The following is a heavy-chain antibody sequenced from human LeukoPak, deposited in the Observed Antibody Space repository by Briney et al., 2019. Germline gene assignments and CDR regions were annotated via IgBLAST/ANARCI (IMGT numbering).Heavy chain of an antibody. CDR1: GMTFERHG. V-gene: IGHV3-30*02. J-gene: IGHJ4*02. Sequence: GGSLRLSCVVSGMTFERHGMHWVRQSPGKGLEWLAFIKYDGSRTDYEDSVKGRFTVSRDNSKNTLYLEVNSLRAEDTAVYYCVKDTIFTVDPFDYWGQGTLVTVSS. CDR2: IKYDGSRT. CDR3: VKDTIFTVDPFDY. D-gene: IGHD3-3*02.